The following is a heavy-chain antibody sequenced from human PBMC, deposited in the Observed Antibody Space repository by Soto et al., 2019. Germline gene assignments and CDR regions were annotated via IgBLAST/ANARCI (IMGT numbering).Heavy chain of an antibody. CDR1: GFSLNTRGVG. V-gene: IGHV2-5*02. CDR3: AHTYSSSPDDGFDV. CDR2: IYWDDDK. J-gene: IGHJ3*01. D-gene: IGHD6-6*01. Sequence: QITLKESGHTLVKPTQMLTLTCSFSGFSLNTRGVGVGWIRQLPGRALEWLALIYWDDDKRYSPSLRSRLTITKDTSKNQVVLTMTTMEPLDTGTYYCAHTYSSSPDDGFDVWGQGTRVTVSS.